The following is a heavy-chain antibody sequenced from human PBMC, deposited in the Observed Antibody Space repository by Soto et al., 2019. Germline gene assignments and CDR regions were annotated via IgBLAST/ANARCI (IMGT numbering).Heavy chain of an antibody. D-gene: IGHD2-21*02. V-gene: IGHV4-39*01. J-gene: IGHJ4*02. CDR2: IYYSGST. CDR1: GDSINNRSYY. CDR3: ARQRTSVVTQAYFDS. Sequence: PSETLSLTCTVTGDSINNRSYYWGWIRQPPGKGLEWIGSIYYSGSTYNNPSLKSRVSMSVDTSKNQFSLELRSVTAADTALYYCARQRTSVVTQAYFDSWGQGSLVTVSS.